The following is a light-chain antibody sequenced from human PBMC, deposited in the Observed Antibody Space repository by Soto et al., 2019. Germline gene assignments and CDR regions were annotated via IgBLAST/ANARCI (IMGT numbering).Light chain of an antibody. Sequence: QYVLTQPPSVSGAPGQRVTISCTGSSSNIGAGYDVHWYQQLPGTAPKLLIYGNSNRPSGVPDRFSGSKSGTSASLAITGLRAEDEADYYCQSYDISLSGWVFGGGTKVTVL. CDR3: QSYDISLSGWV. CDR1: SSNIGAGYD. J-gene: IGLJ3*02. V-gene: IGLV1-40*01. CDR2: GNS.